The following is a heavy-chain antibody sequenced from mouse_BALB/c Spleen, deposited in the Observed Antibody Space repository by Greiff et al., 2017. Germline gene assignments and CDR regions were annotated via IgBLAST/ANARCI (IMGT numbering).Heavy chain of an antibody. Sequence: EVQLQESGGGLVQPGGSMKLSCVASGFTFSNYWMNWVRQSPEKGLEWVAEIRLKSNNYATHYAESVKGRFTISRDDSKSSVYLQMNNLRAEDTGIYYCTRPGGYYGYLFAYWGQGTLVTVSA. CDR2: IRLKSNNYAT. J-gene: IGHJ3*01. CDR1: GFTFSNYW. V-gene: IGHV6-6*02. CDR3: TRPGGYYGYLFAY. D-gene: IGHD1-2*01.